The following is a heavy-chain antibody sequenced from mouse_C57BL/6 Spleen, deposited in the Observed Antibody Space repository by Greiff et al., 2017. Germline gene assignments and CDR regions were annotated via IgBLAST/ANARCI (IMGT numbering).Heavy chain of an antibody. D-gene: IGHD1-1*01. V-gene: IGHV1-81*01. J-gene: IGHJ2*01. CDR1: GYTFTSYG. CDR3: ARSYYGSRNFDY. CDR2: IYPRSGNT. Sequence: VQLQQSGAELARPGASVKLSCKASGYTFTSYGISWVKQRTGQGLEWIGAIYPRSGNTYYNEKFKGKATLTADKSSSTAYMELRSLTSEDSAVYLCARSYYGSRNFDYWGQGTTLTVSS.